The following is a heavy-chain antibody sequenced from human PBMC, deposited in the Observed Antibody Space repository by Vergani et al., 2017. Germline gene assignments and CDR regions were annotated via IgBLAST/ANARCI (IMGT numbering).Heavy chain of an antibody. J-gene: IGHJ5*02. D-gene: IGHD3-10*01. Sequence: QVQLQESGPGLVKPSQTLSLTCTVSGASINNDFYYWHWIRQPAGKGLEWIGRIYVSGITDYNSSLQSRVSMSVDTSKNQFSLTLTSVTAADTAVYYCARDSXTSELRGVYWFDTWGQGTLVSVSS. CDR3: ARDSXTSELRGVYWFDT. V-gene: IGHV4-61*02. CDR2: IYVSGIT. CDR1: GASINNDFYY.